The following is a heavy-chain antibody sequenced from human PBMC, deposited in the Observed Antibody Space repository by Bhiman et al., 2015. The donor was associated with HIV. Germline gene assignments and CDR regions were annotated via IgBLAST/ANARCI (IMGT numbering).Heavy chain of an antibody. Sequence: EVQLVESGGGVVRPGGSLRLSCAASGFTFDDYGMSWVRQAPGKGLEWVSSINWNGDYTGYAESVKGRFTVSRDNTKNSLYLEMNSLRAEDTALYYCARGTDTAMVSALVYWGQGTLVTVSS. CDR1: GFTFDDYG. CDR2: INWNGDYT. D-gene: IGHD5-18*01. J-gene: IGHJ4*02. V-gene: IGHV3-20*04. CDR3: ARGTDTAMVSALVY.